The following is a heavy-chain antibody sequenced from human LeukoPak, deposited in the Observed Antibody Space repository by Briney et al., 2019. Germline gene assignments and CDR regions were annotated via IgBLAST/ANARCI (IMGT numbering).Heavy chain of an antibody. V-gene: IGHV3-72*01. CDR1: GFTFQHSH. J-gene: IGHJ6*02. Sequence: TGGSLRLSCAASGFTFQHSHIDWVRPAPGKGLAWVGRSRNRPDNHVTEYAACLKDRVTISRDDSKNTLYLEMKSLKADDTAGYYWARDFLGMDVGGQGTTVIVS. D-gene: IGHD2/OR15-2a*01. CDR2: SRNRPDNHVT. CDR3: ARDFLGMDV.